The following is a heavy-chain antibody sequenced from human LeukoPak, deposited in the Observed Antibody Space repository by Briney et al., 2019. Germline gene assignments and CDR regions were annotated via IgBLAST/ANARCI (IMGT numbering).Heavy chain of an antibody. V-gene: IGHV4-59*01. CDR1: GGSISSYY. CDR2: IYYSGST. J-gene: IGHJ4*02. CDR3: GRGGVGYSYGYYFDY. D-gene: IGHD5-18*01. Sequence: PSETLSLTCTVSGGSISSYYWSWIRQPPGKGLEWVGYIYYSGSTNYNPSLKSRVTISVDTSKNQFSLKLSSVTAADTAVYYCGRGGVGYSYGYYFDYWGQGTLVTVSS.